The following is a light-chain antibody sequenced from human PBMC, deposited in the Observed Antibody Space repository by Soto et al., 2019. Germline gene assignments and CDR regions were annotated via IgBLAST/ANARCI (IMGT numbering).Light chain of an antibody. Sequence: EIVLTQSPGTLSLSPGERATLSCRASQSVDSSYLAWYQQKPGQAPRLLIYDASARATGIPDRFSGSGSGTDFTLTISRLEPEDCAVYYCQQYGISPITFGQGTRLEIK. V-gene: IGKV3-20*01. CDR2: DAS. CDR1: QSVDSSY. CDR3: QQYGISPIT. J-gene: IGKJ5*01.